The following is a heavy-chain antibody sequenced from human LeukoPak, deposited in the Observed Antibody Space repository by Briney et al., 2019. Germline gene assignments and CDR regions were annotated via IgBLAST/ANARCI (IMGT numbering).Heavy chain of an antibody. CDR2: TYYRSKWYN. CDR3: AREDQGSWYGREIYYYLDV. D-gene: IGHD3-10*01. CDR1: GDSVSSNSAA. V-gene: IGHV6-1*01. Sequence: SQTLSLTCAISGDSVSSNSAAWNWIRQSPSRGLEWLGRTYYRSKWYNDYAVSVKSRISVNPDTSKNQFSLQLNSVTPEDTAVYYCAREDQGSWYGREIYYYLDVWGKGTTVTVSS. J-gene: IGHJ6*03.